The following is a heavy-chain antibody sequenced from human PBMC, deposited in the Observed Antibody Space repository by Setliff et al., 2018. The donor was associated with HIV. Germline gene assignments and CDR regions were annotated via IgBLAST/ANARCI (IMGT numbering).Heavy chain of an antibody. Sequence: GASVKVSCKASGYTITSNDIKWVRQATGQGLEWMGWMNPNRGNTGYAQKFQGRVTMTRDTSTSTAYMELRSRRSDDTAVYYCARGAWYSSGWYSSRYMDVWGKGTTVTVSS. V-gene: IGHV1-8*01. CDR1: GYTITSND. CDR3: ARGAWYSSGWYSSRYMDV. D-gene: IGHD6-19*01. CDR2: MNPNRGNT. J-gene: IGHJ6*03.